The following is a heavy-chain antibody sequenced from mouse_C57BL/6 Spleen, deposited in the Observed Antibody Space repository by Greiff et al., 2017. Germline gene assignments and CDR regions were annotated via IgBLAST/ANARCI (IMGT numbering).Heavy chain of an antibody. CDR2: INPNNGGT. CDR1: GYTFTDYN. J-gene: IGHJ1*03. V-gene: IGHV1-18*01. D-gene: IGHD1-1*01. CDR3: ARSDGSSYWYFDV. Sequence: VQLKESGPELVKPGASVKIPCKASGYTFTDYNMDWVKQSHGKSLEWIGDINPNNGGTIYNQKFTGKATLTVDKSSSTAYMELRSLTSEDTAVYYCARSDGSSYWYFDVWGTGTTVTVSS.